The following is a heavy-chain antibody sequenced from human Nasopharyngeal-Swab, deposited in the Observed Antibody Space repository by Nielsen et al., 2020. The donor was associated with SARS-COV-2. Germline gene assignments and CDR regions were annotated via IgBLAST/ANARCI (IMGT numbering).Heavy chain of an antibody. J-gene: IGHJ3*02. D-gene: IGHD4-11*01. CDR1: GYTFTSYA. CDR2: INTGNGDT. V-gene: IGHV1-3*04. Sequence: ASVKVSCKASGYTFTSYAMHWVRQAPGQRLEWVGWINTGNGDTRYSQKFQGRVTVTRDTSATTAYMELRSLRSEDTAIYYCAVYSFVHQDAFDIWGQGTSVTVSS. CDR3: AVYSFVHQDAFDI.